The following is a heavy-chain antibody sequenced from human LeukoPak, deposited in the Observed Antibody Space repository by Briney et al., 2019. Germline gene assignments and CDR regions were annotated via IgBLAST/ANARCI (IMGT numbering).Heavy chain of an antibody. CDR3: ARGPRYCTNGVCALPYNWFDP. Sequence: ASVKVSCKASGGTFSRFAITWVRQAPGQGLEWMGGIIPMFGTASYAQKFQGRVTITATESTSTASMELSSLRSEDTAVYYCARGPRYCTNGVCALPYNWFDPWGQGTLVTVSS. J-gene: IGHJ5*02. V-gene: IGHV1-69*13. D-gene: IGHD2-8*01. CDR1: GGTFSRFA. CDR2: IIPMFGTA.